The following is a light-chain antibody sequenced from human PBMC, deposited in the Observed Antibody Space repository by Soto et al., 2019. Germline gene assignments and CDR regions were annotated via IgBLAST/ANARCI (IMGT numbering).Light chain of an antibody. V-gene: IGKV3-15*01. CDR3: QQYNNWPRT. Sequence: EIVLTQSPATLSLSPGERATLSCRARQSISSYLAWYQQKLGQAPRLLIYGASTRATGISARFSGSGSGTEFTITITSLQSEDVAIYDCQQYNNWPRTFGQGTKVDIK. CDR1: QSISSY. CDR2: GAS. J-gene: IGKJ1*01.